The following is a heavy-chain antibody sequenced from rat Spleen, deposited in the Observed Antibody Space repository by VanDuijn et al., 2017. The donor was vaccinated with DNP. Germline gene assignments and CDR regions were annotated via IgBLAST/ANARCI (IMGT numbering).Heavy chain of an antibody. CDR2: ILHDGSRT. CDR3: ATGVYGGYEDWFAY. Sequence: EVQLVESGGGLVQPGRSLKLSCVASGFTFSKYGMAWVRQAPKKGLEWVATILHDGSRTYYPDSVKGRFTISRDNARNTQYLQMDSLRSEDTATYYCATGVYGGYEDWFAYWGQGTLVTVSS. D-gene: IGHD1-11*01. CDR1: GFTFSKYG. V-gene: IGHV5S10*01. J-gene: IGHJ3*01.